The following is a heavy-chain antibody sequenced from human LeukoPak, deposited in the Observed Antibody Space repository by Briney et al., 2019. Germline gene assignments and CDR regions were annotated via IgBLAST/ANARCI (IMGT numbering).Heavy chain of an antibody. D-gene: IGHD6-13*01. CDR2: MNPNSGNT. Sequence: ASVKVSCKASVYTFTSYDINWVRQATGQGLEWMGWMNPNSGNTGYAQKFQGRVTMTRNTSISTAYMELSSLRSEDTTVYYCARVTFEGGSSWYGGTYYYYYMDVWGKGTTVTVSS. CDR3: ARVTFEGGSSWYGGTYYYYYMDV. J-gene: IGHJ6*03. CDR1: VYTFTSYD. V-gene: IGHV1-8*01.